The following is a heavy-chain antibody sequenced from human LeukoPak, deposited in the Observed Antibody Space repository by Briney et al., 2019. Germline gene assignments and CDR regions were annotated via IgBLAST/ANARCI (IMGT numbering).Heavy chain of an antibody. CDR1: GGSFSGYY. Sequence: SETLSLTCAVYGGSFSGYYWSWIRQPPGKGLEWIGEINHSGSTNYNPSLKSRVTISVDTSKNQFSLKLSSVTAADTAVYYCARVGGYDYVWGSYRREPSFDYWGQGTLVTVSS. CDR2: INHSGST. D-gene: IGHD3-16*02. CDR3: ARVGGYDYVWGSYRREPSFDY. V-gene: IGHV4-34*01. J-gene: IGHJ4*02.